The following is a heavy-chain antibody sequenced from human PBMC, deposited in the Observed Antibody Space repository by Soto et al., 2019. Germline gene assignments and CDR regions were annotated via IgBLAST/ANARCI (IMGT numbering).Heavy chain of an antibody. J-gene: IGHJ4*02. CDR2: ISSTTNYI. CDR3: ARESEDLTSNFDY. CDR1: GFTFTRYS. V-gene: IGHV3-21*06. Sequence: GGSLRLSCAASGFTFTRYSMNWVRQAPGKGLEWVSSISSTTNYIYYGDSMRGRFTISRDNAKNSLYLEMNSLRAEDTAVYYCARESEDLTSNFDYWGQGTLVTVPS.